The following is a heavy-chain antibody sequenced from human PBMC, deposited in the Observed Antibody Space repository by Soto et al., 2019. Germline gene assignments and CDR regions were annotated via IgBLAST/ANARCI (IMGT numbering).Heavy chain of an antibody. CDR3: ARDSSGYSDWFDP. D-gene: IGHD3-22*01. CDR1: GGTFSSYA. Sequence: SVKVSCKASGGTFSSYAISWVRQAPGQGLEWMGGIIPIFGTANYAQKFQGRVTITADESTSTAYMELSSLRSEDTAVYYCARDSSGYSDWFDPWGQGTLVTVSS. CDR2: IIPIFGTA. V-gene: IGHV1-69*13. J-gene: IGHJ5*02.